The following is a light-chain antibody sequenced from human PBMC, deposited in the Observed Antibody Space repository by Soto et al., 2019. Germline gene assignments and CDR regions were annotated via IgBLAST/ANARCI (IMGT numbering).Light chain of an antibody. J-gene: IGLJ3*02. CDR3: SSYTSSSTWA. CDR1: SSDVGGYNY. Sequence: QSVLTQPASVSGSPGQSITISCTGTSSDVGGYNYVSWYQQHPGKAPKLMIYEVSNRPSGVSNRFSGSKSGNRASLTISGLQAEDEADYYCSSYTSSSTWAFGGGTKVTVL. V-gene: IGLV2-14*01. CDR2: EVS.